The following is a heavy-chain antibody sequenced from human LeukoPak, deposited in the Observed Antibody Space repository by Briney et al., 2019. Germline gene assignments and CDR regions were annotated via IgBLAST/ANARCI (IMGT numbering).Heavy chain of an antibody. J-gene: IGHJ4*02. V-gene: IGHV3-33*06. CDR1: GFTFSSYG. CDR3: AKGRVGADRPPFDY. D-gene: IGHD1-26*01. Sequence: PGGSLRLSCAEPGFTFSSYGMHWVRQAPGKGLEWVAVIWNDGNYKFYRDSVKARFSISRDNSEGMLYLQMDSLRVEDTAVYYCAKGRVGADRPPFDYWGQGTLVTVSP. CDR2: IWNDGNYK.